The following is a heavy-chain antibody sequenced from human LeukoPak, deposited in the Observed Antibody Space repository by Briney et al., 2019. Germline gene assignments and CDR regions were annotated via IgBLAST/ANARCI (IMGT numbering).Heavy chain of an antibody. D-gene: IGHD5-12*01. CDR1: GFSFSSHG. CDR3: AKGPYSGYDQYNWFGP. CDR2: IRYDGINK. Sequence: GGSLRLSCAASGFSFSSHGMHWVRQAPGKGLEWVTFIRYDGINKCYADSVKGRFTVSRDNSKTTLYLEMNSLTTEDAAVYYCAKGPYSGYDQYNWFGPWGQGTLVSVS. V-gene: IGHV3-30*02. J-gene: IGHJ5*02.